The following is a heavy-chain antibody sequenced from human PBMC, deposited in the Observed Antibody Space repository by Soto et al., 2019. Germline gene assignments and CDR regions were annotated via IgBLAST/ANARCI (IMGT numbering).Heavy chain of an antibody. Sequence: QVQLQESGPGLVKPSQTLSLTCTVSGGSISSGDYYWSWIRQPPGKGLEWIGYIYHSGSTYYNPSRKRRVTISVDTSTNQFSLKLSSVTAADTAVYYCARERPDGARLDPWGQGTLVTVSS. CDR1: GGSISSGDYY. CDR2: IYHSGST. V-gene: IGHV4-30-4*01. CDR3: ARERPDGARLDP. D-gene: IGHD6-6*01. J-gene: IGHJ5*02.